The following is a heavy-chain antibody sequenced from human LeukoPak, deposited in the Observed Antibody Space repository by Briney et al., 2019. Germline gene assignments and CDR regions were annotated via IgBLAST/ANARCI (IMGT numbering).Heavy chain of an antibody. CDR3: ARAYYDFWSGYYNSGFDP. D-gene: IGHD3-3*01. V-gene: IGHV3-7*01. CDR2: IKQDGSKK. J-gene: IGHJ5*02. CDR1: GFPFSSYW. Sequence: GGSLRLSCVASGFPFSSYWMTWVRQAPGKGLEWVANIKQDGSKKSYVDSVKGRFTISRDNSKNTLYLQMNSLRAEDTAVYYCARAYYDFWSGYYNSGFDPWGQGTLVTVSS.